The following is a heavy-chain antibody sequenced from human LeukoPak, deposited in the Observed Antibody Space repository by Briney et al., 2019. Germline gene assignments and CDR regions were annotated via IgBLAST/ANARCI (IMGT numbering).Heavy chain of an antibody. Sequence: GASVKVSCKASGGTFSSYAISWVRQAPGQGLEWMGRIIPILGIANYAQKFQGRVTITADKSTSTAYMELSSLRSEDTAVYYCARVAELGSTDAFDIWGQGTMVTVSS. CDR1: GGTFSSYA. CDR3: ARVAELGSTDAFDI. V-gene: IGHV1-69*04. J-gene: IGHJ3*02. D-gene: IGHD3-16*01. CDR2: IIPILGIA.